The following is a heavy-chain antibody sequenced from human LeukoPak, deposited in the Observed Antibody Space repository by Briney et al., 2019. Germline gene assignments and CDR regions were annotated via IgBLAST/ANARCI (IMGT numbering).Heavy chain of an antibody. J-gene: IGHJ3*02. CDR1: GFTFSSYW. CDR3: ARWWELLDAFDI. V-gene: IGHV3-7*01. D-gene: IGHD1-26*01. Sequence: GESLRLSCAASGFTFSSYWMTWVRQAPGKGLEWVANIKQAGTEKYYVDSVKGRFTICRDNAKNSLFLQMNSLRAEDTAVYYCARWWELLDAFDIWGQGTMVTVSS. CDR2: IKQAGTEK.